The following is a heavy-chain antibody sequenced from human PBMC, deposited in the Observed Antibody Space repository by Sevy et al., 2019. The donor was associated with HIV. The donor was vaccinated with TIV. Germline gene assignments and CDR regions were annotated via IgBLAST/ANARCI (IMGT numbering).Heavy chain of an antibody. D-gene: IGHD2-15*01. CDR3: ARDSSLAGYCSGGSCEYNWFDT. Sequence: GGSLRLSCAASGFTFSSYWMSWVRQAPGKGLEWVANIKQDGSEKYYVDSVKGRLTISRDNAKNSLYLQMNSLRAEETAVYYCARDSSLAGYCSGGSCEYNWFDTWGQGTLVTVSS. CDR1: GFTFSSYW. CDR2: IKQDGSEK. J-gene: IGHJ5*02. V-gene: IGHV3-7*01.